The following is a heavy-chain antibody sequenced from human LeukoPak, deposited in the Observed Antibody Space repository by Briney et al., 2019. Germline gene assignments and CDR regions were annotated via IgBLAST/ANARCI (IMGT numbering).Heavy chain of an antibody. Sequence: SETLSLTCTVSGGSISSSSYYWGWIRQPPGKGLEWIGSIYYSGSTYYNPSLKSRVTISVDTSKNQFSLKLSSVTAADTAVYYCARDPVISAAGTEGWFDPWGQGTLVTVSS. D-gene: IGHD6-13*01. CDR2: IYYSGST. CDR1: GGSISSSSYY. V-gene: IGHV4-39*07. CDR3: ARDPVISAAGTEGWFDP. J-gene: IGHJ5*02.